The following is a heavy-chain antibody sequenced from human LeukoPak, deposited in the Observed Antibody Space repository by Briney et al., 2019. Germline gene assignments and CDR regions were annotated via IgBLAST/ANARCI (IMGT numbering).Heavy chain of an antibody. Sequence: GRSLRLSCAASGFTFSSYAMHWVRQAPGKGLEWVAVISYDGSNKYYADSVKGRFTISRDNSKNTLYLQMNSLRAEDTAVYYCAKDLGYYSSGWYYFDYWGQGTLVTVSS. D-gene: IGHD6-19*01. V-gene: IGHV3-30-3*01. CDR3: AKDLGYYSSGWYYFDY. CDR2: ISYDGSNK. CDR1: GFTFSSYA. J-gene: IGHJ4*02.